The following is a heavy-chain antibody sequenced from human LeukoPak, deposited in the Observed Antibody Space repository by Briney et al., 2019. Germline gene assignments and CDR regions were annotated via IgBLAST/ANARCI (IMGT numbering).Heavy chain of an antibody. D-gene: IGHD6-13*01. J-gene: IGHJ6*03. Sequence: GESLKISCKASGYSFTNFWIGWVRQMPGKGLEWMGNIYPGDSDTRYSPSFQGKVTISADKSISTAYLQWSSLKASDTAMYYCARGYYYMDVWGKGTTVTVSS. CDR3: ARGYYYMDV. V-gene: IGHV5-51*01. CDR1: GYSFTNFW. CDR2: IYPGDSDT.